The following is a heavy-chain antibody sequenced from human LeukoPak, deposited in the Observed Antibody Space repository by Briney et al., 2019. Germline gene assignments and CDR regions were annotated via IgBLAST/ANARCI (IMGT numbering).Heavy chain of an antibody. D-gene: IGHD2-15*01. V-gene: IGHV3-21*01. CDR1: GFTFSSYS. CDR3: ARSRRADIVVVVADF. J-gene: IGHJ4*02. Sequence: GGSLRLSCAASGFTFSSYSMNWVRQAPGKGLEWVSSISSSSSYIYYADSVKGRFTIPRDNAKNSLYLQMNSLRAEDTAVYYCARSRRADIVVVVADFWGQGTLVTVSS. CDR2: ISSSSSYI.